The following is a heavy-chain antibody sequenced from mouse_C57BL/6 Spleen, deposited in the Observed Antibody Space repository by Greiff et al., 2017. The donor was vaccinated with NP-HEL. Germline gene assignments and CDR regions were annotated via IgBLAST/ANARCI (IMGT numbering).Heavy chain of an antibody. CDR3: AYYDYDGVYAMDY. D-gene: IGHD2-4*01. CDR1: GYTFTSYW. J-gene: IGHJ4*01. CDR2: IHPNSGST. V-gene: IGHV1-64*01. Sequence: QVQLQQSGAELVKPGASVKLSCKASGYTFTSYWMHWVKQRPGQGLEWIGMIHPNSGSTNYNEKFKSKATLTVDKSSSTAYMQLSSLTSEDSVVYYCAYYDYDGVYAMDYWGQGTSVTVSS.